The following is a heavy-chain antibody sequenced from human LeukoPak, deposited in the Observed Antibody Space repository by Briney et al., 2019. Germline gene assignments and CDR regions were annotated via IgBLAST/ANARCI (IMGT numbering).Heavy chain of an antibody. Sequence: GGSLRLSCAASGFTFSSYAMSWVRQAPGKGLEWVSTISTSGGSTYYADSVKGRFTISRDNSKNTLYLQMNSLSAEDTAVYYCAKRGIREFDYWGQGTLVTVSS. V-gene: IGHV3-23*01. CDR3: AKRGIREFDY. J-gene: IGHJ4*02. D-gene: IGHD3-16*01. CDR1: GFTFSSYA. CDR2: ISTSGGST.